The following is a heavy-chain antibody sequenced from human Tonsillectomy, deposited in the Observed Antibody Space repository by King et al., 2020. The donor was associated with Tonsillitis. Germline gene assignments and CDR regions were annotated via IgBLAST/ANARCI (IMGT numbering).Heavy chain of an antibody. J-gene: IGHJ6*02. CDR2: MSYDGRSA. D-gene: IGHD4-11*01. V-gene: IGHV3-30*03. CDR3: ASDLTTVPGRRNLYAMDV. Sequence: VQLVESGGGVVQPGRSLRLSCAASGFIFSIYGMHWVRQAPGKGLEWVAFMSYDGRSAFSADAVQGRFTISRDNSRHTLSLQMNSLRAEDTAVYYCASDLTTVPGRRNLYAMDVWGQGPTVTVSS. CDR1: GFIFSIYG.